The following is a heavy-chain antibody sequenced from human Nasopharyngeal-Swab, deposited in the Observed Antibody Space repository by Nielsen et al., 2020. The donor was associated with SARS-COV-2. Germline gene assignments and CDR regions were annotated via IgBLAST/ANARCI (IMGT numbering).Heavy chain of an antibody. Sequence: RQAPGKGLEWIGYIYYGGSTCYNPSLKSRVTISVGTSKNQFSLKLSSVTAADTAVYYCARGGAARPGFDYWGQGTLVTVSS. D-gene: IGHD6-6*01. V-gene: IGHV4-31*02. CDR2: IYYGGST. J-gene: IGHJ4*02. CDR3: ARGGAARPGFDY.